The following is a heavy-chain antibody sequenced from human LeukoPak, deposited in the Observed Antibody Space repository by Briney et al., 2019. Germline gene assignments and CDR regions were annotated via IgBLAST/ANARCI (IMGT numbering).Heavy chain of an antibody. V-gene: IGHV4-39*01. CDR2: IYYNGST. CDR3: ARLPNVGVAAAYFDY. CDR1: IGSISSSSYY. Sequence: SQTLSLTCTVSIGSISSSSYYWGWIRQPPRKGLEWIGSIYYNGSTYYNPSLNSRVTISIATSKNQFSLKLSSVPAADTAVYYCARLPNVGVAAAYFDYWGQGTLVTVSS. J-gene: IGHJ4*02. D-gene: IGHD2-2*01.